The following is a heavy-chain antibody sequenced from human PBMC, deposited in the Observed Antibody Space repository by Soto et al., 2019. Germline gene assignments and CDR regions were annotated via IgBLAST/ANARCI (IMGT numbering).Heavy chain of an antibody. D-gene: IGHD6-6*01. CDR3: AKLVSPSSPAIF. J-gene: IGHJ4*01. V-gene: IGHV3-23*01. Sequence: GGSLRLSCAASGFTFSTYAMSWVRQAPGKGLEWVSSITGTGGNTYYADSVTGRFTISRDNSKNTLYLQMDSLRAEDTALYYCAKLVSPSSPAIFWGHGNMVTVS. CDR1: GFTFSTYA. CDR2: ITGTGGNT.